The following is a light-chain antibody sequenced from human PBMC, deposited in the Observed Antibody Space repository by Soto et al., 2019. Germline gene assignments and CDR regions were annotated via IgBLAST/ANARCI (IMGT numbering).Light chain of an antibody. CDR3: QQYGNSRWT. J-gene: IGKJ1*01. CDR2: GAS. Sequence: EIALTQSPGTLSFSPGERATLSCRASQSVSSSYLVWYQQKPGQAPRLFISGASTRATGIPDRFSGSGSGTDFTLTISRLEPEDFAVYYCQQYGNSRWTFGQGTKVEIK. CDR1: QSVSSSY. V-gene: IGKV3-20*01.